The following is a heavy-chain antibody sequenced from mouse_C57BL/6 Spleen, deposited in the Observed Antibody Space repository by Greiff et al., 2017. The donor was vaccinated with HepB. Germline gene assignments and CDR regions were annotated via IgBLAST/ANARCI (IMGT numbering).Heavy chain of an antibody. V-gene: IGHV1-50*01. CDR2: IDPSDSYT. CDR1: GYTFTSYW. Sequence: QVQLQQPGAELVKPGASVKLSCKASGYTFTSYWMQWVKQRPGQGLEWIGEIDPSDSYTNYNQKFKGKATLTVDTSSSTAYMQLSSLTSEDSAVYYCARSTDYYSNYLAWFAYWGQGTLVTVSA. CDR3: ARSTDYYSNYLAWFAY. D-gene: IGHD2-5*01. J-gene: IGHJ3*01.